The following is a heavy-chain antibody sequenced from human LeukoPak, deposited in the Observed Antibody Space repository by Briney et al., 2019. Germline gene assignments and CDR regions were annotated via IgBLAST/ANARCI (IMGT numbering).Heavy chain of an antibody. CDR3: ARGGVTKFRHFQH. J-gene: IGHJ1*01. V-gene: IGHV4-34*01. Sequence: SETLSLTCAVYGGSFSGYYWSWIRQPPGKGLEWIGEINHSGSTNYNPSLKSRVTISVDTSKNQFSLKLSSVTAADTAVYYCARGGVTKFRHFQHWGQGTLVTVSS. D-gene: IGHD4-17*01. CDR1: GGSFSGYY. CDR2: INHSGST.